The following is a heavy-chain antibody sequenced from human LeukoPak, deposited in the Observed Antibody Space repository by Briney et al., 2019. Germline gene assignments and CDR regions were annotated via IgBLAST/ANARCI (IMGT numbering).Heavy chain of an antibody. CDR3: ARDPGAAAESGAFDI. Sequence: WESLRLTCAVSGGSISSYYWSWVRQPAGKGLEWVWRIYTSGSTNYNPSLKSRVTMSVDTSKNQSSLKLSSVTAADTAVYYCARDPGAAAESGAFDIWGQATMDTASS. V-gene: IGHV4-4*07. D-gene: IGHD6-13*01. J-gene: IGHJ3*02. CDR2: IYTSGST. CDR1: GGSISSYY.